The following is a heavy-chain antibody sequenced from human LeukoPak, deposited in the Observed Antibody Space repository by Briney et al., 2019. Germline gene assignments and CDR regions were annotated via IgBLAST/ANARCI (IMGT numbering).Heavy chain of an antibody. CDR1: GFTFSSYA. CDR2: ISGSGGST. Sequence: GGSLRLSCAASGFTFSSYAMSWVRQAPGKGLEYVSVISGSGGSTHYRDSVKGRFTISRDNAKNSLYLQMNSLRAEDTAVYYCARVFRGIDYWGQGTLVTVSS. CDR3: ARVFRGIDY. V-gene: IGHV3-23*01. J-gene: IGHJ4*02. D-gene: IGHD3-10*01.